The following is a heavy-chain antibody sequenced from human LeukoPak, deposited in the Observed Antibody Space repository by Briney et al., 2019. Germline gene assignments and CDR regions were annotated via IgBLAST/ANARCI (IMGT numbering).Heavy chain of an antibody. CDR2: INWNSNSI. Sequence: GGSLRLSCAASGFTFDDYAMHWVQQAPGKGLEWVSGINWNSNSIGYADSVKGRFTISRDNAKNSLYLQMNSLRAEDTALYYCAKDISNRVAGTRWGGFDYWGQGTLVTVSS. CDR3: AKDISNRVAGTRWGGFDY. D-gene: IGHD6-19*01. V-gene: IGHV3-9*01. J-gene: IGHJ4*02. CDR1: GFTFDDYA.